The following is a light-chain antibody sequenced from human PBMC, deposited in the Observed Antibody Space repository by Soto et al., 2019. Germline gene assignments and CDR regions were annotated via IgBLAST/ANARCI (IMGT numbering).Light chain of an antibody. Sequence: EIVLTQSPATLSLSPGERATLSCRASQSVSSSLAWYQQKLGQAPRLLIYEASDRATGIPARFSGSGSGTDFPLIISSLEPEDFAVYYCQQGSTWPWTFGQGTKVEIK. V-gene: IGKV3-11*01. J-gene: IGKJ1*01. CDR1: QSVSSS. CDR2: EAS. CDR3: QQGSTWPWT.